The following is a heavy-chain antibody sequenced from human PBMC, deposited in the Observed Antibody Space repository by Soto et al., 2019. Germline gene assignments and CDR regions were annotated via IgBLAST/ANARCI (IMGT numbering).Heavy chain of an antibody. Sequence: GWSLRLSCAASGFTFISYWMSWVRQAPGKGLEWVANIKQDGSEKYYVDSVKGRFTISRDNAKNSLYLQMNSLRAEDTAVYYCARDRRSDDAFDIWGQGTMVTVSS. CDR2: IKQDGSEK. V-gene: IGHV3-7*03. CDR3: ARDRRSDDAFDI. D-gene: IGHD4-17*01. CDR1: GFTFISYW. J-gene: IGHJ3*02.